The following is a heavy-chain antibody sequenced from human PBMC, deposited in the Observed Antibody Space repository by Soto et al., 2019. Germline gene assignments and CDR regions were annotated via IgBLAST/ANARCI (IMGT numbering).Heavy chain of an antibody. V-gene: IGHV5-51*01. D-gene: IGHD6-19*01. CDR1: GYSFTSYW. Sequence: PGESLKISCKGSGYSFTSYWIGWVRQMPGKGLEWMGIIYPGDSDTRYSPSFQGQVTISADKSISTACLQWSSLKASDTAVYYCARGGGGWFSSYWYFDLWGRGTLVTVSS. J-gene: IGHJ2*01. CDR3: ARGGGGWFSSYWYFDL. CDR2: IYPGDSDT.